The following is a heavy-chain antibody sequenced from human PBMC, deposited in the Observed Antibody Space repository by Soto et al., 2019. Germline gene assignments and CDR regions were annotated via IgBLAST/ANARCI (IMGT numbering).Heavy chain of an antibody. D-gene: IGHD2-2*01. CDR3: ARGFRYCISTSCTYYFDY. V-gene: IGHV1-8*01. J-gene: IGHJ4*02. CDR2: MNPNSGNT. CDR1: GYTFTSYD. Sequence: QVQLVQSGAEVKKPGASVKVSCKASGYTFTSYDINWVRQATGQGLEWMGWMNPNSGNTGDAQKFQGRVTMTRDTSISTAYLELSSLRSEATAVYYCARGFRYCISTSCTYYFDYWGQGTLVSVSS.